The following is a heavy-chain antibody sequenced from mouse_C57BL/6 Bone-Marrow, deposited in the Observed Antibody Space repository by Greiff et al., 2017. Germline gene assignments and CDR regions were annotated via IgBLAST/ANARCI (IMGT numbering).Heavy chain of an antibody. J-gene: IGHJ1*03. Sequence: QVQLQQSGPGLVQPSQSLSITCTVSGFSLTSYGVHWVRQSPGKGLEWLGVIWSGGSTDYNAAFISRLSISKDNSKSQVFFKMNSLQADDTAIYYCARTGSSSYWYFDVWGTGTTVTVSS. V-gene: IGHV2-2*01. CDR3: ARTGSSSYWYFDV. CDR1: GFSLTSYG. D-gene: IGHD1-1*01. CDR2: IWSGGST.